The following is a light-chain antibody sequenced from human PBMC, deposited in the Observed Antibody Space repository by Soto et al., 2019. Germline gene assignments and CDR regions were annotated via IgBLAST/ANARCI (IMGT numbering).Light chain of an antibody. CDR3: QHTYTISLT. CDR1: QSIGDY. V-gene: IGKV1-39*01. J-gene: IGKJ5*01. CDR2: AAS. Sequence: DIQVTQSPPSLSASVGDRVTITCRASQSIGDYLNWYQYRPGKAPNLLIYAASTLHGGVPSRFSGSGSGTDFTLSITSVQPEDFATFYTQHTYTISLTFGQGTRLDIK.